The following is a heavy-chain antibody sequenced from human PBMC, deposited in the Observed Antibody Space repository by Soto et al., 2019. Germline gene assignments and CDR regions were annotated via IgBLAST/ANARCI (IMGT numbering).Heavy chain of an antibody. CDR3: ARRWGTYFDF. J-gene: IGHJ4*02. V-gene: IGHV4-59*01. CDR2: IYYSGST. CDR1: GGSIGSYY. D-gene: IGHD7-27*01. Sequence: PSETLSLTCTVSGGSIGSYYGSWIRQPPGKGLEWIGYIYYSGSTDYDPSLKSRVTISVDTSKNQFSLKLSSVTAADTAVYYCARRWGTYFDFWGQGTLVTVSS.